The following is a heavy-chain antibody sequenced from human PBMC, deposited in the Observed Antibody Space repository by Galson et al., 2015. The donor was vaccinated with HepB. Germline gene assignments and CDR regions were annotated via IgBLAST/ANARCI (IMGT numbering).Heavy chain of an antibody. Sequence: SLRLSCAASGFTFSSYAMSWVRRAPGKGLEWVSAISGSGGSTYYADSVKGRFTISRDNSKNTLYLQMNSLRAEDTAVYYCANHRQLHWGVGNWGQGTLVTVSS. J-gene: IGHJ4*02. CDR1: GFTFSSYA. D-gene: IGHD7-27*01. CDR3: ANHRQLHWGVGN. CDR2: ISGSGGST. V-gene: IGHV3-23*01.